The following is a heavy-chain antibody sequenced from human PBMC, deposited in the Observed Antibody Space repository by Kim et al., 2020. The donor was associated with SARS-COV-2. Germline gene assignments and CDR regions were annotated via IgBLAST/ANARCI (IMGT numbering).Heavy chain of an antibody. CDR2: ISYDGSNK. V-gene: IGHV3-30*04. CDR1: GFTFSSYA. CDR3: ARAGYDILTGYYKPFDY. J-gene: IGHJ4*02. D-gene: IGHD3-9*01. Sequence: GGSLRLSCAASGFTFSSYAMHWVRQAPGKGLEWVAVISYDGSNKYYADSVKGRFTIPRDNSKNTLYLQMNSLRAEDTAVYYCARAGYDILTGYYKPFDYWGQGTLVTVSS.